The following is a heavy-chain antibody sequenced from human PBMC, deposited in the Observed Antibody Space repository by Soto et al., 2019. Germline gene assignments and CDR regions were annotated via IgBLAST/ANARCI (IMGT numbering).Heavy chain of an antibody. V-gene: IGHV3-33*01. CDR1: GFTFSSYG. CDR2: IWYDGSNK. J-gene: IGHJ3*02. Sequence: QVQLVESGGGVVQPGRSLRLSCAASGFTFSSYGMHWVRQAPGKGLEWVAVIWYDGSNKYYADSVKGRFTISRDNSKNTLYLKMNSLRAEDTAVYYCARDGHDAFDIWGQGTMVTVSS. CDR3: ARDGHDAFDI.